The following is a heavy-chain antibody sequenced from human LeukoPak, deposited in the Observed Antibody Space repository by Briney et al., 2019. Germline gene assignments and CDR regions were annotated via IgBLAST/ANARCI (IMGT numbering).Heavy chain of an antibody. CDR2: IYTSGST. CDR1: GGSISSYY. CDR3: ARVTRHCSGGICFFDY. V-gene: IGHV4-4*07. J-gene: IGHJ4*02. D-gene: IGHD2-15*01. Sequence: SETLSLTCTVSGGSISSYYWSWIRQPAGKGLEWIGRIYTSGSTNYNPSLKSRVTMSVDTPKNQFSLKLSSVTAADTAVYYCARVTRHCSGGICFFDYWGQGTLVTVSS.